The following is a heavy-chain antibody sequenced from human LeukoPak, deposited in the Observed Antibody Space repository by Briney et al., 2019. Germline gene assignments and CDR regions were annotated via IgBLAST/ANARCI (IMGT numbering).Heavy chain of an antibody. CDR2: IIPILGIT. D-gene: IGHD5-18*01. CDR3: ARRSGDTALDDAFDI. CDR1: GGTFSSFA. Sequence: GASVKVSCKASGGTFSSFAISWVRQAPGQGLEWMGRIIPILGITNYAQKFQGRVTITADKSTSTGYMELSSLRSEDTAVYYCARRSGDTALDDAFDIWGQGTMVTVSS. J-gene: IGHJ3*02. V-gene: IGHV1-69*04.